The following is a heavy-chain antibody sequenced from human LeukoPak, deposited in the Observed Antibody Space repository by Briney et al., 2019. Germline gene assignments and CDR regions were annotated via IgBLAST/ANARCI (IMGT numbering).Heavy chain of an antibody. CDR3: ARAFVVVPAAMYFAP. CDR1: GYSISSGYY. J-gene: IGHJ5*02. D-gene: IGHD2-2*01. CDR2: IYHSGST. Sequence: KPSETLSLTCAVSGYSISSGYYWGWIRQPPEKGLEWIGSIYHSGSTYYNPSLKSRVTISVDTSKNQFSLKLSSVTAADTAVYYCARAFVVVPAAMYFAPWGQGTLVTVSS. V-gene: IGHV4-38-2*01.